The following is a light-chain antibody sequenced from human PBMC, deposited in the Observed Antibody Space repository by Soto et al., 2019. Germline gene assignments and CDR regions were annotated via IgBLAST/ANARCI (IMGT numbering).Light chain of an antibody. CDR3: QQRTNWPTST. V-gene: IGKV3-11*01. CDR2: DVS. J-gene: IGKJ5*01. CDR1: QNVRSY. Sequence: EIVLTQSPATLSLSPGERATLSCRASQNVRSYLAWYQQKPGQAPRLLIHDVSSRATSIPDRFSGSGYGTDFTLTISSLEPEDSAVYYCQQRTNWPTSTFGQGTRLEIK.